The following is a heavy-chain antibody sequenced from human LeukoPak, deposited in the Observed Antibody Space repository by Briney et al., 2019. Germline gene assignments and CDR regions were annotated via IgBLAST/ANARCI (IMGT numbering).Heavy chain of an antibody. CDR3: ATYYYDSSGYYRAGYYFDY. CDR1: GDTFSSYA. V-gene: IGHV1-69*04. Sequence: ASVKVSCKASGDTFSSYAISWVRQAPGQGLEWMGRIIPIFGIANYAQKFQRRVTITADKSTSTAYMELSSLRSEDTAVYYCATYYYDSSGYYRAGYYFDYWGQGTLVTVSS. J-gene: IGHJ4*02. D-gene: IGHD3-22*01. CDR2: IIPIFGIA.